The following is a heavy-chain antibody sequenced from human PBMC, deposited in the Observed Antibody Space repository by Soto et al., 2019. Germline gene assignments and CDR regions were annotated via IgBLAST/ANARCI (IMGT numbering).Heavy chain of an antibody. Sequence: ASVKVSCTASGYTLTSYDINWVRQATGQGLEWMGWMNPNSGNTGYAQKFQGRVTMTRNTSISTAYMELSSLRSEDTAVYYCARGGVPHDAFDIWGQGTMVTVSS. CDR1: GYTLTSYD. CDR2: MNPNSGNT. CDR3: ARGGVPHDAFDI. J-gene: IGHJ3*02. V-gene: IGHV1-8*01.